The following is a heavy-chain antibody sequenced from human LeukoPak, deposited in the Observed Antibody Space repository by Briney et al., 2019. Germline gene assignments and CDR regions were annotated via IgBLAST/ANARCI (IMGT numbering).Heavy chain of an antibody. CDR1: GFTFSSYD. J-gene: IGHJ4*02. Sequence: PGGSLRLSCAASGFTFSSYDMHWVRQATGKGLEWVSAIGTAGDTYYPGSVKGRFTISRENAKNSLYLQMNSLRAGDTAVYYCARAYYYDSRGGYYFDYWGQGTLVTVSS. CDR2: IGTAGDT. D-gene: IGHD3-22*01. CDR3: ARAYYYDSRGGYYFDY. V-gene: IGHV3-13*01.